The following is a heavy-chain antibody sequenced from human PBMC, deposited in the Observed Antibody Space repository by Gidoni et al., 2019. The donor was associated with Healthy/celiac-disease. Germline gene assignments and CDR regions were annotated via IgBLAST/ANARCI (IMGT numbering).Heavy chain of an antibody. V-gene: IGHV1-69*01. D-gene: IGHD2-15*01. CDR1: GGTFRSYA. J-gene: IGHJ5*02. Sequence: QVQLVQSGAEVKKPGSSAKLPCQASGGTFRSYAISWARQAPGQGLEWMGGIIPICGTANYAQKFQSRVTNTADESTGTAYMELSSLRSEDTAVYYCARDLGGIVVVVAARGGWFDPWGQGTLVTVSS. CDR3: ARDLGGIVVVVAARGGWFDP. CDR2: IIPICGTA.